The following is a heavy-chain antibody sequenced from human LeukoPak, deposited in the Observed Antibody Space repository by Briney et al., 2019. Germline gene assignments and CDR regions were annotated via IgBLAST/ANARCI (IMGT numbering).Heavy chain of an antibody. Sequence: GGSLRLSCAASGFTFSSYAMHWVRQAPGRGLEWVAVISYDGSNKYYAGSVKGRFTISRDKYKNTLYLQMNRLRAEDTAVYYCARSGYGDSSGYYYGGDYWGQGTLVTVSS. D-gene: IGHD3-22*01. J-gene: IGHJ4*02. V-gene: IGHV3-30-3*01. CDR3: ARSGYGDSSGYYYGGDY. CDR2: ISYDGSNK. CDR1: GFTFSSYA.